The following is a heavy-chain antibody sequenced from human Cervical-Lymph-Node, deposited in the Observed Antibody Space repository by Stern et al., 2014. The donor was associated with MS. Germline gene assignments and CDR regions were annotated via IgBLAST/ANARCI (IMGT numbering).Heavy chain of an antibody. Sequence: EVQLVESGGGLVKPGGSLRLSCAASGFIFSDAWMSWVRQTPGKGLEWVGRIQSKTAGGSTDYAAPVKGRFTISRDDSENTVYLQMDGLKTEDTAVYYCTSHLYYRGSWGQGTLVTVSS. V-gene: IGHV3-15*01. CDR1: GFIFSDAW. CDR3: TSHLYYRGS. CDR2: IQSKTAGGST. J-gene: IGHJ5*02. D-gene: IGHD1-26*01.